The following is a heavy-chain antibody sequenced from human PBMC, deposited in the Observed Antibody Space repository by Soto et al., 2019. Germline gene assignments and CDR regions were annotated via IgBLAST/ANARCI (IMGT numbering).Heavy chain of an antibody. V-gene: IGHV1-18*04. CDR1: GYTFSSYG. CDR2: VSPQNGNT. Sequence: ASVKVSCKTSGYTFSSYGISWVRQAPGQGLEWMGWVSPQNGNTDVAQKLQGRVTLTTETSTNTAYLEVRSLTSDDTAVYYCARDQVAMTGADHRFDPWGQGTLVTVSS. CDR3: ARDQVAMTGADHRFDP. D-gene: IGHD3-9*01. J-gene: IGHJ5*02.